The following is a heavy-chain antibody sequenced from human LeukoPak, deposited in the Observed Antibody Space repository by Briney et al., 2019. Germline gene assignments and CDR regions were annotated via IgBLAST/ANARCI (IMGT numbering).Heavy chain of an antibody. CDR3: AREVPTYCSSTSCPVLDWFDP. D-gene: IGHD2-2*01. J-gene: IGHJ5*02. CDR2: IYYSGST. CDR1: GGSISSGGYY. V-gene: IGHV4-31*03. Sequence: SETLSLTCTVSGGSISSGGYYWSWIRQHPGKGLEWIGYIYYSGSTYYNPSLKSRVTISVDTSKNQFSLKLSSVTAADTAVYYCAREVPTYCSSTSCPVLDWFDPWGQGTLVTVSS.